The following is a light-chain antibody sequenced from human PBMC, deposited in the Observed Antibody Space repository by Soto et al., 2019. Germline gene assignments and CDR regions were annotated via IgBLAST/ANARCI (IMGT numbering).Light chain of an antibody. CDR2: GAA. J-gene: IGKJ1*01. V-gene: IGKV3-20*01. CDR1: QSVSGSY. CDR3: QQYGSPSWT. Sequence: EVVLAQSPAPPSLYPGERATLSCRASQSVSGSYLAWYQQKPGQAPRLLIYGAASRATGIPDRFSGSGSGTAFTLTISRLEPEDFAVYYCQQYGSPSWTFGQGTKVDIK.